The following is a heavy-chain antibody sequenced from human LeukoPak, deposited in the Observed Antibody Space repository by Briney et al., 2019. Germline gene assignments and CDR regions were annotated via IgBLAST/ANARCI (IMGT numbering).Heavy chain of an antibody. CDR2: ISYDGSNE. V-gene: IGHV3-30*18. CDR3: AKDRKWFGGSEYFQH. CDR1: GFTFNNYG. Sequence: GGSLRLSCAASGFTFNNYGMHWVRQAPGKGLEWVAVISYDGSNEYYADSVKGRFTISRDNSKNTLYLQLNSLRPEDTAVYYCAKDRKWFGGSEYFQHWGQGTLVTVSS. D-gene: IGHD3-10*01. J-gene: IGHJ1*01.